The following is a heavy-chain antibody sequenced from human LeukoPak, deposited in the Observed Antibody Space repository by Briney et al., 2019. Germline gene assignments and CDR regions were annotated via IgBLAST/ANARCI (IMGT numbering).Heavy chain of an antibody. V-gene: IGHV3-9*03. Sequence: PGRSLRLSCAVSGVTFDDYAMHWVRQAPGKGLEWVSGISWNSGSIVYADPVKGRFTISRDNAKNSLYLQMNSLRAEDMALYYCAKGYCSSTRCAFDIWGQGTMVTVSS. CDR2: ISWNSGSI. CDR3: AKGYCSSTRCAFDI. D-gene: IGHD2-2*01. CDR1: GVTFDDYA. J-gene: IGHJ3*02.